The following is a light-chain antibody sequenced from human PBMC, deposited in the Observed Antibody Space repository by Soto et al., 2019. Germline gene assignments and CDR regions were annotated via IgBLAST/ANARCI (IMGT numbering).Light chain of an antibody. Sequence: AIRMTQSPSSFSASTGDRVTITCRASQGISSYLAWYQQKPGKAPKLLNYAASTLQSGVPSSFSGSGSGTDFTLTISCLQSEDFATYYCQQYYSYPRTFGQGTKVEIK. CDR3: QQYYSYPRT. CDR2: AAS. J-gene: IGKJ1*01. CDR1: QGISSY. V-gene: IGKV1-8*01.